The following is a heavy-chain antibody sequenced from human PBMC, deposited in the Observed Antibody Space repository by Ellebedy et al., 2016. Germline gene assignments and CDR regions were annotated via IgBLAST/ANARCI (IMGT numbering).Heavy chain of an antibody. CDR1: GGTFSSYA. D-gene: IGHD2-15*01. CDR3: ASPLVVVAAISGGLGN. CDR2: IIPILGIA. V-gene: IGHV1-69*04. J-gene: IGHJ4*02. Sequence: SVKVSCXASGGTFSSYAISWVRQAPGQGLEWMGRIIPILGIANYAQKFQGRVTITADKSTSTAYMELSSLRSEDTAVYYCASPLVVVAAISGGLGNWGQGTLVTVSS.